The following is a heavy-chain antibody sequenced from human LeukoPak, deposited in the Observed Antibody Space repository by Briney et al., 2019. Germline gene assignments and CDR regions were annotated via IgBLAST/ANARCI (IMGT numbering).Heavy chain of an antibody. CDR2: IYYSGST. D-gene: IGHD3-10*01. CDR3: YYPFDY. J-gene: IGHJ4*02. Sequence: SETLSLTCTVSGGSISSYYWSWIRQPPGKGLEWIGYIYYSGSTNYNPSLKSRVTISVDTSKNQFSDTAVYYCARDYYGSGSYYPFDYWGQGTLVTVSS. V-gene: IGHV4-59*01. CDR1: GGSISSYY.